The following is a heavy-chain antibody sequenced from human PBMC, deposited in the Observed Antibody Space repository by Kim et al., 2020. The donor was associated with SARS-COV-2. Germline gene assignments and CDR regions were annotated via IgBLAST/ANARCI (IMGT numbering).Heavy chain of an antibody. CDR3: AIVASKLRFLNFEY. D-gene: IGHD3-3*01. V-gene: IGHV3-23*01. J-gene: IGHJ4*02. Sequence: YPDSVKGRFTIPRDNSKNTLYLQLNILRAEDTAVYYCAIVASKLRFLNFEYWGQGTLVTVSP.